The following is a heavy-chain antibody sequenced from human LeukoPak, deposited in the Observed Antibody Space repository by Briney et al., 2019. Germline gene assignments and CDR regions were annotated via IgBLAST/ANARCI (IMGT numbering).Heavy chain of an antibody. CDR2: ISGRSDNT. Sequence: GGSLRLSCAASGFIFSNYAMYWVRQAPGKGLEWVSAISGRSDNTYYADSVKGRFTLSRDNSKNTLYLQMNSLRAEDTAVYYCARDLDYWGQGTLVTVSS. CDR3: ARDLDY. CDR1: GFIFSNYA. J-gene: IGHJ4*02. V-gene: IGHV3-23*01.